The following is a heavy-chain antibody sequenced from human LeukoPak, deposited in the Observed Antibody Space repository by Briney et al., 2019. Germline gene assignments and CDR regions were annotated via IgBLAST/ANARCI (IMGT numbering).Heavy chain of an antibody. Sequence: GGSLRLSCATSGFTFSSYNMHWVRQAPGKGLEWVAFIQNDGSNTYYADSVKGRFTISRDNSKNTLYLQMNSLRAEDTTVYYCAKDAGGGLCYFDYWGQGTLVTVSS. J-gene: IGHJ4*02. CDR2: IQNDGSNT. CDR3: AKDAGGGLCYFDY. D-gene: IGHD2-2*01. V-gene: IGHV3-30*02. CDR1: GFTFSSYN.